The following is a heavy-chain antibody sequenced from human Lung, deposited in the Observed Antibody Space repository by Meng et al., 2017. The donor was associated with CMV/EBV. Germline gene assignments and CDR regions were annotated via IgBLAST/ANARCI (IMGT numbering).Heavy chain of an antibody. CDR3: ARVTASGWAKVVDS. Sequence: ETLSLXCAASGFTFSAYNMHWVRQAPGKGLQWVSSITSGGHHIYYADSVRGRFTISRDNAKNSLSLQMNSLRVEDTATYYCARVTASGWAKVVDSWGQGTLVTVSS. CDR2: ITSGGHHI. V-gene: IGHV3-21*01. CDR1: GFTFSAYN. D-gene: IGHD6-19*01. J-gene: IGHJ4*02.